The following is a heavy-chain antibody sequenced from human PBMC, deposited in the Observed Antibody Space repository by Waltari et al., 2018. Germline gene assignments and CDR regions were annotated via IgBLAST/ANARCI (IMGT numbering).Heavy chain of an antibody. D-gene: IGHD1-1*01. CDR3: ARDGALEGPPYYFDY. V-gene: IGHV3-48*03. CDR1: GFTFISYD. CDR2: ISSSGSTI. J-gene: IGHJ4*02. Sequence: DVQLVYSVRGLVHPVGSLRLSSAASGFTFISYDMNWLRQPPWKGLEWVSYISSSGSTIYYADSVKGRFTISRDNAKNSLYLQMNSLRAEDTAVYYCARDGALEGPPYYFDYWGQGTLVTVSS.